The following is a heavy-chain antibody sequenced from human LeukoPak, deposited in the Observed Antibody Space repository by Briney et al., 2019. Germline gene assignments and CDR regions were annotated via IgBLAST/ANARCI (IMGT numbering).Heavy chain of an antibody. D-gene: IGHD1-26*01. CDR2: IYTSGST. V-gene: IGHV4-4*07. CDR1: GGSISSYY. J-gene: IGHJ5*02. Sequence: SETLSLTCTVSGGSISSYYWSWIRQPAGKGLEWIGRIYTSGSTNYNPSLKSRVTMSVDTSKNQFPLKLSSVTAADTAVYYCARDLVGATEYWFDPWGQGTLVTVSS. CDR3: ARDLVGATEYWFDP.